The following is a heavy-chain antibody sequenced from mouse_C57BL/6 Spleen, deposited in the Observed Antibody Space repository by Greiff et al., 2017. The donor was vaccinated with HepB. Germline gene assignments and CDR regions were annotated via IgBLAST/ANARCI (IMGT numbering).Heavy chain of an antibody. D-gene: IGHD1-1*01. Sequence: QVQLQQSGAELVRPGTSVKLSCKASGYTFTSYWMHWVKQRPGQGLEWIGVIDPSDSYTNYNQKFKGKATLTVDTSSSTAYMQLSSLTSEDSAVYYCARGNYYGSRRGFAYWGQGTLVTVSA. CDR2: IDPSDSYT. CDR3: ARGNYYGSRRGFAY. CDR1: GYTFTSYW. J-gene: IGHJ3*01. V-gene: IGHV1-59*01.